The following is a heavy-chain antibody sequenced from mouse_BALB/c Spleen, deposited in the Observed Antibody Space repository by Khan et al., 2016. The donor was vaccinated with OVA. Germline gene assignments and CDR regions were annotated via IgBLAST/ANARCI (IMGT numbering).Heavy chain of an antibody. CDR3: AKELWSYYFAVDY. CDR2: IWGGGST. V-gene: IGHV2-6-5*01. J-gene: IGHJ4*01. Sequence: VQLVESGPGLVAPSQSLSITCSVSGFSLTDYGVSWIRQPPGKGLEWLGVIWGGGSTYYNSVLESRLSISKDNSKSQVLLKMNSLQTDDTAMYYCAKELWSYYFAVDYWGQGTSVTVSS. D-gene: IGHD1-1*02. CDR1: GFSLTDYG.